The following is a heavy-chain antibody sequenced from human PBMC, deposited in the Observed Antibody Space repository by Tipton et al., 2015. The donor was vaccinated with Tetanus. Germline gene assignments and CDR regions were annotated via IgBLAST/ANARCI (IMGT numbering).Heavy chain of an antibody. CDR1: GFTFSSYA. CDR3: ARDGPQVGATLDY. CDR2: ISYDGSNK. J-gene: IGHJ4*02. D-gene: IGHD1-26*01. Sequence: SLRLSCAASGFTFSSYAMHWVRQAPGKGLEWVAVISYDGSNKYYADSVKGRFTISRDNSKNTLYRQMNSLRAEDTAVYYCARDGPQVGATLDYWGQGTLVTVSS. V-gene: IGHV3-30-3*01.